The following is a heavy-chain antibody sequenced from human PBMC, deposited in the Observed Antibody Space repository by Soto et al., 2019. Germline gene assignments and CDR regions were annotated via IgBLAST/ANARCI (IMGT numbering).Heavy chain of an antibody. D-gene: IGHD6-19*01. V-gene: IGHV1-3*01. J-gene: IGHJ4*02. Sequence: QVQLVQSGAEVKQPGASASVSCKASGYNFTTYVVHWLRQAPGQGPEWMGWINCGSGNTVYSQKFQGRVTFTSETSATTSYMDQSRLTTGGTAVYDCASGYTSGWTFGFGGQGTLVTVTS. CDR1: GYNFTTYV. CDR2: INCGSGNT. CDR3: ASGYTSGWTFGF.